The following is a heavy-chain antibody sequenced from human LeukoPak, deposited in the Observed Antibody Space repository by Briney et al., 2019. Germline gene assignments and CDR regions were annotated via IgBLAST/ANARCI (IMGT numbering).Heavy chain of an antibody. CDR2: ISSGSRTI. D-gene: IGHD5-12*01. CDR3: TTDRVDSADAFDI. Sequence: GGSLRLSCAASGFAFSSYSMNWVRQAPGKGLQWVSYISSGSRTIYSADSVKGRFTISRDNAKNSLYLQMNSLKTEDTAVYYCTTDRVDSADAFDIWGQGTMVTVSS. CDR1: GFAFSSYS. V-gene: IGHV3-48*01. J-gene: IGHJ3*02.